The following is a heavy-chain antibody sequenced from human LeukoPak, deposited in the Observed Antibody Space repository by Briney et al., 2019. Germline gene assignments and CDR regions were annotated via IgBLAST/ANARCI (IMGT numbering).Heavy chain of an antibody. V-gene: IGHV6-1*01. Sequence: SQTLSLTCAISGDSVSSNSAAWNWIRQSPSRGLEWLGRTYYRSKWYNDYAVSVKSRITINPDTSKNQFPLQLNSVTPEDTAVYYCARAYCSGGSCYWYFDLWGRGTLVTVSS. CDR2: TYYRSKWYN. CDR1: GDSVSSNSAA. D-gene: IGHD2-15*01. CDR3: ARAYCSGGSCYWYFDL. J-gene: IGHJ2*01.